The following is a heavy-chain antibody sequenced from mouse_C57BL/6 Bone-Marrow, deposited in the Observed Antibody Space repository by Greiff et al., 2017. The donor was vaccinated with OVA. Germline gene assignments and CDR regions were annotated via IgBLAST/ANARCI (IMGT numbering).Heavy chain of an antibody. CDR1: GFTFSNYW. J-gene: IGHJ2*01. CDR2: IRLKSDNYAT. V-gene: IGHV6-3*01. D-gene: IGHD3-2*02. Sequence: EVKVEESGGGLVQPGGSMKLSCVASGFTFSNYWMNWVRQSPEKGLEWVAQIRLKSDNYATHYAESVKGRFTISRDDSKSSVYLQMNNLRAEDTGIYYCTGLDSSDNYWGQGTTLTVSS. CDR3: TGLDSSDNY.